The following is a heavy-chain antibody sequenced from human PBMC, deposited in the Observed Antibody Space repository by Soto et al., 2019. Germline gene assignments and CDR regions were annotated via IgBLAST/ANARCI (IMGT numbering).Heavy chain of an antibody. CDR3: ARDPGCGGDCYDYGMDV. Sequence: QVQLVQSGAEVKKPGSSVKVSCKASGGTFSSYAISWVRQAPGQGLEWMGGIIPIFGTANYAQKFQGRVTITADESTSTAYMELSSLRSEDTAVYYCARDPGCGGDCYDYGMDVWGQGTTVTVSS. V-gene: IGHV1-69*01. CDR2: IIPIFGTA. J-gene: IGHJ6*02. D-gene: IGHD2-21*02. CDR1: GGTFSSYA.